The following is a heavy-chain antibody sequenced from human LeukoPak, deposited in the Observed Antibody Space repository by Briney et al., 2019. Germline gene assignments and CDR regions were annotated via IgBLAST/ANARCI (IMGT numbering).Heavy chain of an antibody. CDR3: ARDRMVRGVIPLFDAFDI. J-gene: IGHJ3*02. Sequence: ASVKVSCKSSGYTFTSYSISWVRQAPAQGLEWMGWISAYNGNTNYAQKLQGRVTMTTDTSTSTAYMELRSQRSDDTAVDYGARDRMVRGVIPLFDAFDIWGQGTMVTVSS. CDR2: ISAYNGNT. D-gene: IGHD3-10*01. CDR1: GYTFTSYS. V-gene: IGHV1-18*01.